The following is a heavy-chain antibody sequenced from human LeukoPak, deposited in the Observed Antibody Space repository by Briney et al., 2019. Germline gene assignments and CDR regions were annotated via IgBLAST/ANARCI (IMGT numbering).Heavy chain of an antibody. CDR1: GFTFSSYA. J-gene: IGHJ4*02. CDR3: AKDVAVVVVAASLDY. Sequence: GGSLRLSCAASGFTFSSYAMSWVRQAPGKGLEWVSAISGNGGSTYYADSVKGRFTISRDNSKNTLYLQMNSLRAEDTAVYYCAKDVAVVVVAASLDYWGQGTLVTVSS. CDR2: ISGNGGST. V-gene: IGHV3-23*01. D-gene: IGHD2-15*01.